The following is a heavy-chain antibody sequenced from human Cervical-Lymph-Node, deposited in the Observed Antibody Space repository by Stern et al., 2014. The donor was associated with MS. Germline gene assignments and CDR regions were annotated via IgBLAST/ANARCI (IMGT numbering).Heavy chain of an antibody. CDR1: GGSISGYY. Sequence: MQLVESGPGLVEPSETLSLTCTVSGGSISGYYWTWIRQPPGKGLEWIGYIYYSGSTRYNPSLKSRVSTSLDTSKNQFSLKLTSVTAADTAVYYCARSNWDDAPNFEFWGQGTLVTVSS. J-gene: IGHJ4*02. D-gene: IGHD1-1*01. V-gene: IGHV4-59*01. CDR3: ARSNWDDAPNFEF. CDR2: IYYSGST.